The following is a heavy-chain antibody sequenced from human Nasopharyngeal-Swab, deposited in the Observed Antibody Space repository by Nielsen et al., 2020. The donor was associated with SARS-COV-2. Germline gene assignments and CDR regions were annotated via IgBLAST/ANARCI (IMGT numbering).Heavy chain of an antibody. Sequence: GSLRLSCAASGFTFSNAWMSWVRQPPGKGLEWIGEINHSGSTNYNPSLKSRVTISVDTSKNQFSLKLSSVTAADTAVYYCARGAAGYYDSSGYPYFDYWGQGTLVTVSS. J-gene: IGHJ4*02. D-gene: IGHD3-22*01. V-gene: IGHV4-34*01. CDR2: INHSGST. CDR3: ARGAAGYYDSSGYPYFDY. CDR1: GFTFSNAW.